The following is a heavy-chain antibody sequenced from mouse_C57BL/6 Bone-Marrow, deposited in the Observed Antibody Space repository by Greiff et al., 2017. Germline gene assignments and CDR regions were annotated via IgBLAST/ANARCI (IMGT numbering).Heavy chain of an antibody. CDR3: ARRRITTVVAPYAMDY. Sequence: VQLQQSGAELMKPGASVKLSCKATGYTFTGYWIEWVKQRPGHGLEWIGEILPGSGSPNYNAKFKGKATFTADTSSNTAYMQLSSLTTEDSAIYYCARRRITTVVAPYAMDYWGQGTSVTVSS. CDR1: GYTFTGYW. J-gene: IGHJ4*01. D-gene: IGHD1-1*01. CDR2: ILPGSGSP. V-gene: IGHV1-9*01.